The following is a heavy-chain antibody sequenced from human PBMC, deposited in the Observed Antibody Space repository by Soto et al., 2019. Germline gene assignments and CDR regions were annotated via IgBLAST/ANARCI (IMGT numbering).Heavy chain of an antibody. Sequence: QVQLVESGGGVVQPGRSLRLSCAASGFTFSTFGMHWVRQAPGKGLEWVAVISYDGSNIYYADSVKGRFSISRDNSKNTLNLQISSLGPEDSALYYCAKAVTPYVGVTASDYWGQGTLVTVSS. CDR3: AKAVTPYVGVTASDY. J-gene: IGHJ4*02. CDR1: GFTFSTFG. CDR2: ISYDGSNI. V-gene: IGHV3-30*18. D-gene: IGHD2-21*02.